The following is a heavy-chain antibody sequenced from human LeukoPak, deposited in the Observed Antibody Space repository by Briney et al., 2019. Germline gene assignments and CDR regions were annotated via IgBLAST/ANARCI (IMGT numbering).Heavy chain of an antibody. CDR1: GFIFNDYY. V-gene: IGHV3-11*04. D-gene: IGHD2-2*01. Sequence: PGGSLRLSCEASGFIFNDYYMSWIRQAPGKGLEWVSHITSGGSMTYYRESVKGRFTISRDNAEKSLYLQMNGLRVEDTAVYYCARYYCTSNSCHPMYYFDSWGQGTLVTVSS. CDR3: ARYYCTSNSCHPMYYFDS. J-gene: IGHJ4*02. CDR2: ITSGGSMT.